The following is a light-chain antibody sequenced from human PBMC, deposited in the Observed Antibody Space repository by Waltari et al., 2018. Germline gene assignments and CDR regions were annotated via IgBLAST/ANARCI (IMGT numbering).Light chain of an antibody. V-gene: IGKV3-11*01. J-gene: IGKJ4*01. CDR3: HQRSDWPLT. Sequence: EIVLTQSPATLSLSPGERATLSCRTSQSVGTYLVLYHQKPGQPPRLLIYDASNRATGIPARFSGSGSGTDFSLTISYLEPEDFAVYYCHQRSDWPLTFGGGTKVEIK. CDR1: QSVGTY. CDR2: DAS.